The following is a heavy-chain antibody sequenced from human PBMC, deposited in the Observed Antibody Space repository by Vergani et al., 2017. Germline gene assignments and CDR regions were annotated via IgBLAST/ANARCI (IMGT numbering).Heavy chain of an antibody. J-gene: IGHJ6*02. Sequence: QVQLQESGPGLVKPSETLSLTCTVSGGSISSYYWSWIRQPPGKELEWIGYIYYSGSTNYNPSLKSRVTISVDTSKNQFSLKLSSVTAADTAVYYCARHAYYYGSGSYYYYGMDVWGQGTTVTVSS. CDR3: ARHAYYYGSGSYYYYGMDV. V-gene: IGHV4-59*08. CDR1: GGSISSYY. CDR2: IYYSGST. D-gene: IGHD3-10*01.